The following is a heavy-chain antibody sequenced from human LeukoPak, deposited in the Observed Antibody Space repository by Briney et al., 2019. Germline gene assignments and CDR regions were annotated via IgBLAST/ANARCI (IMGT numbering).Heavy chain of an antibody. CDR1: GGSFSGYY. CDR3: AKDPGYVAREFAFDI. J-gene: IGHJ3*02. CDR2: INHSGST. V-gene: IGHV4-34*01. Sequence: SETLSLTCAVYGGSFSGYYWSWIRQPPGKGLEWIGEINHSGSTNYNPSLKSRVTISVDTSKNQFSLKLSSVTAADTAVYYCAKDPGYVAREFAFDIWGQGTMVTVSS. D-gene: IGHD3-16*01.